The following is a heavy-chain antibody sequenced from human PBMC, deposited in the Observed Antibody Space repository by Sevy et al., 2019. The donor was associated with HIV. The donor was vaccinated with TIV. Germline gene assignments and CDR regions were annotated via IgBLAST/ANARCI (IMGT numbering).Heavy chain of an antibody. Sequence: GSLRLSCAASGFTFAKYSMSWVRQAPGKGLEWVSTFSFGCGRINYADSVKGRFTISRDDSKNTLFLQMNSLRAEDTATYFCAREGCTQPHDYWGQGTLVIVSS. CDR1: GFTFAKYS. D-gene: IGHD2-8*01. CDR2: FSFGCGRI. CDR3: AREGCTQPHDY. J-gene: IGHJ4*02. V-gene: IGHV3-23*01.